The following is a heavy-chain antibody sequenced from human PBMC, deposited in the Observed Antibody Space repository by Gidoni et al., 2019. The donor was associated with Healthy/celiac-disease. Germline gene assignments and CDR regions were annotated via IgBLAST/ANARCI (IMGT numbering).Heavy chain of an antibody. V-gene: IGHV4-30-2*01. CDR1: VGSISSGGYS. CDR3: ATYDSSGYSFDY. J-gene: IGHJ4*02. CDR2: IYHSGST. Sequence: QLQLQESGSGLVKPSQTLSLTCAVSVGSISSGGYSWSWIRQPPGKGLEWIGYIYHSGSTYYNPSLKSRVTISVDRSKNQFSLKLSSVTAADTAVYYCATYDSSGYSFDYWGQGTLVTVSS. D-gene: IGHD3-22*01.